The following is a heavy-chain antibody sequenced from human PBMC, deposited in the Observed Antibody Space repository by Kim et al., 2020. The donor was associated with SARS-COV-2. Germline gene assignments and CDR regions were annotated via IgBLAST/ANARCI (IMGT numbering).Heavy chain of an antibody. CDR3: ARVPYYDFWSGYYTGYYFDY. CDR2: ISSSGSTI. D-gene: IGHD3-3*01. Sequence: GGSLRLSCAASGFTFSDYYMSWIRQAPGKGLEWVSYISSSGSTIYYADSVKGRFTISRDNAKNSLYLKMNSLRAEDKAVYYCARVPYYDFWSGYYTGYYFDYWRQGTLVTVSS. J-gene: IGHJ4*02. CDR1: GFTFSDYY. V-gene: IGHV3-11*01.